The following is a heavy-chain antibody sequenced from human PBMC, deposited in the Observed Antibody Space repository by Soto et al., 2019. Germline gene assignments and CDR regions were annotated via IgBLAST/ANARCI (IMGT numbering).Heavy chain of an antibody. CDR1: CYSISSGYY. CDR3: ARVGPWVPYYYDSSPYTFENWFDP. V-gene: IGHV4-38-2*01. D-gene: IGHD3-22*01. Sequence: PSATLSLTSAVSCYSISSGYYCGWIRHPPWKLLCWIGIVYDTGSTYYNPSLKSRVTISLDTSKNQFSLKLSSVTAADTAVYYCARVGPWVPYYYDSSPYTFENWFDPWGQGTLVTISS. CDR2: VYDTGST. J-gene: IGHJ5*02.